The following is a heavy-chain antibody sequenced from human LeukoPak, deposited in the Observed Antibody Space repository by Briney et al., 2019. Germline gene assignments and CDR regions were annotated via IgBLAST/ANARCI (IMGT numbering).Heavy chain of an antibody. CDR3: ARQSIAARRAFDI. V-gene: IGHV4-59*08. CDR1: GXSISSYY. CDR2: SYYSGST. Sequence: NPSETLSLTCSVSGXSISSYYWSWIRQPPGKGLEYIGYSYYSGSTDYNPSLKSRVTISVDTSNQFSLMLTSVTAADTAVYYCARQSIAARRAFDIWGQGTMVTVSS. D-gene: IGHD6-6*01. J-gene: IGHJ3*02.